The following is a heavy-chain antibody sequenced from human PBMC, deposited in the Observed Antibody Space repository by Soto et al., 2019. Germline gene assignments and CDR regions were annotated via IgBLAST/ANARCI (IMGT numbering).Heavy chain of an antibody. V-gene: IGHV1-69*13. CDR3: ARDRSSSSSAFDI. J-gene: IGHJ3*02. D-gene: IGHD6-6*01. CDR1: GGTFSSYA. Sequence: VKVSCKASGGTFSSYAISWVRQAPGQGLEWMGGIIPIFGTANYAQKFQGRVTITADESTSTAYMELSSLRSEDTAVYYCARDRSSSSSAFDIWGQGTMVTVSS. CDR2: IIPIFGTA.